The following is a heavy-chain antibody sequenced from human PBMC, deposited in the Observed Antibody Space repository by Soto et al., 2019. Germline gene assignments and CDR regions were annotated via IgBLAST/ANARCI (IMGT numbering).Heavy chain of an antibody. V-gene: IGHV4-30-4*01. Sequence: SETLSLTCTVSGGSISSGNYYWSWIRQPPGKGLEWIGFISYSGTTHYSASLRSRVSISVDRSKNQFSLKLSSVTAADTAVYYCARVPGPWGQGTLVTVSS. CDR1: GGSISSGNYY. CDR3: ARVPGP. CDR2: ISYSGTT. J-gene: IGHJ5*02.